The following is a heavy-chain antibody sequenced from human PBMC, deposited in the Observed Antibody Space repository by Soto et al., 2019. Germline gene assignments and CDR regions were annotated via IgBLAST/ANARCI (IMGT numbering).Heavy chain of an antibody. CDR2: ISWNSGSI. Sequence: EVQLVESGGGLVQPGRSLRLSCAASGFTFDDYAMHWVQQAPGKGLEWVSGISWNSGSIGYADSVKGRFTISRDNAKNSLYLQMNSLRAEDTALYYCAKDMSSSGAARSIFQHWGQGTLVTVSS. J-gene: IGHJ1*01. V-gene: IGHV3-9*01. CDR3: AKDMSSSGAARSIFQH. D-gene: IGHD6-19*01. CDR1: GFTFDDYA.